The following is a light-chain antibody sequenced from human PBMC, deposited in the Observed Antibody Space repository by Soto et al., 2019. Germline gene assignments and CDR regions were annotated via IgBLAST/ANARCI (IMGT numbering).Light chain of an antibody. V-gene: IGKV1-5*03. CDR3: QQYNSFVS. Sequence: DIQMTQSPSTLSASGGDRVTITCRASQSVSSWLAWYQQKPGKAPKLLVYKASTLARGVPSRFSGSGSGTEFTLTISSLQPDDFATYYCQQYNSFVSFGGGTKVEIK. CDR2: KAS. CDR1: QSVSSW. J-gene: IGKJ4*01.